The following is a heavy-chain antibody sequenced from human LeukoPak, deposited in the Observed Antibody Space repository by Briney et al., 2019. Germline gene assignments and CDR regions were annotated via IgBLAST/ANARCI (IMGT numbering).Heavy chain of an antibody. CDR1: GYTLTELS. Sequence: GASVKVSCKVSGYTLTELSMHWVRQAPGKGLEWMGGFDPEDGETIYAQKFQGRVTMTEDTSTDTAYMELSSLTSEDTAVYYCARGVNSQGTAMVLFDSWGQGSLVTVSA. D-gene: IGHD5-18*01. V-gene: IGHV1-24*01. CDR2: FDPEDGET. CDR3: ARGVNSQGTAMVLFDS. J-gene: IGHJ4*02.